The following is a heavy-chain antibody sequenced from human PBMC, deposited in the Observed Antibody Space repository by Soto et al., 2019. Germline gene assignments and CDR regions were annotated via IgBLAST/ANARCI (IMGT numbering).Heavy chain of an antibody. CDR2: IWYDGSNK. CDR3: ARDGVYCSGGSCYYYYMDV. V-gene: IGHV3-33*01. CDR1: GFTFSSYG. J-gene: IGHJ6*03. D-gene: IGHD2-15*01. Sequence: GGSLRLSCAASGFTFSSYGMHWVRQAPGKGLEWVAVIWYDGSNKYYADSVKGRFTISRDNSKNTLYLQMNSLRAEDTAVYYCARDGVYCSGGSCYYYYMDVWGKGTTVTVSS.